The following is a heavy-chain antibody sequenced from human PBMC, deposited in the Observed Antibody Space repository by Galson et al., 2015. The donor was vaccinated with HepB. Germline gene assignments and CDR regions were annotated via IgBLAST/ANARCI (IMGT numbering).Heavy chain of an antibody. CDR3: ARGADSNCGGDCYPY. J-gene: IGHJ4*02. CDR2: IYSGGST. V-gene: IGHV3-53*01. D-gene: IGHD2-21*02. Sequence: SLRLSCAASGFTVSSNYMSWVRQAPGKGLEWVSVIYSGGSTYYADSVKGRFTISRDNSKNTLYLQMNSLRAEDTAVYYCARGADSNCGGDCYPYWGQGTLVTVSS. CDR1: GFTVSSNY.